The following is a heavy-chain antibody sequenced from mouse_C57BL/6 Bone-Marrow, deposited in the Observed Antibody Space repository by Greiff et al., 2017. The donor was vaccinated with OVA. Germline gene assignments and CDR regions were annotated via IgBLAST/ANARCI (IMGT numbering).Heavy chain of an antibody. CDR2: IYPGDGDT. Sequence: QVQLQQSGPELVKPGASVKISCKASGYAFSSSWMNWVKQRPGKGLEWIGRIYPGDGDTNYNGKFKGKATLTAAKSSSTAYMRRSSLTYEDSEVYLCERGRYWGQGTTLTVSS. J-gene: IGHJ2*01. CDR1: GYAFSSSW. CDR3: ERGRY. V-gene: IGHV1-82*01.